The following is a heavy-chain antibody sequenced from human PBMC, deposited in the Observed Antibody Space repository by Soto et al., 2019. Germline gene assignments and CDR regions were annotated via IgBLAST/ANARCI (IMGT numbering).Heavy chain of an antibody. D-gene: IGHD6-19*01. V-gene: IGHV3-30*18. J-gene: IGHJ4*02. CDR2: ISYDGSNK. CDR1: GFTFSSYG. Sequence: QVQLVESGGGVVQPGRSLRLSCAASGFTFSSYGMHWVRQAPGKGLEWVAVISYDGSNKYYADSVKGRFTISRDNSKXTLYLQMNSLRAEDTAVYYCTKVAAVAPTLDYWGQXTL. CDR3: TKVAAVAPTLDY.